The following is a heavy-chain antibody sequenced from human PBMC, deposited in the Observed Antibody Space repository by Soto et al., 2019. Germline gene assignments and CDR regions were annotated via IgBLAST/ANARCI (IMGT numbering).Heavy chain of an antibody. Sequence: EVQLLESGGGLVQPGGSLRLSCAASGFTFSSYAMSWVRQAPGKGLEWVSAISGSGGSTYYADSVKGRFTISRDNSKNTLYLQMNSLIAEDTAVYYCAKNTRAPFEGSSWSNYWGQGTLVTVSS. J-gene: IGHJ4*02. CDR3: AKNTRAPFEGSSWSNY. CDR1: GFTFSSYA. D-gene: IGHD6-13*01. CDR2: ISGSGGST. V-gene: IGHV3-23*01.